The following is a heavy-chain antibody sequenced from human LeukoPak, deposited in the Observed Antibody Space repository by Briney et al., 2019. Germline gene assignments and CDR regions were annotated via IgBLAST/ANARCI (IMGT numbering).Heavy chain of an antibody. CDR3: ARVGYITSHGGFGYYMDV. CDR1: GFTFDDYG. CDR2: INRDGSTT. Sequence: PGGSLRLSCTPSGFTFDDYGINWVRQAPGKGLEWVSGINRDGSTTDSADSVKSRFTISRDNAKNSLYLQMNNLRGEDTALYYCARVGYITSHGGFGYYMDVWGKGTMVTVSS. V-gene: IGHV3-20*04. J-gene: IGHJ6*03. D-gene: IGHD6-13*01.